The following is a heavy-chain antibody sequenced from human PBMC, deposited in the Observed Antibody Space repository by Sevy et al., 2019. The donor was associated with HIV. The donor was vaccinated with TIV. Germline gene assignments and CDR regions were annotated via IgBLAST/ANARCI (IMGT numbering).Heavy chain of an antibody. CDR3: AGENAWGRGYS. Sequence: SETLSLTCTVSGGSITSLYWNWIRQPPGKGLEWIAIIYYNGHINYNPSLKSRVTLSLDTSKNQFSLWLSSVTAADTAMYYCAGENAWGRGYSWGQGTLVTVSS. CDR1: GGSITSLY. V-gene: IGHV4-59*08. D-gene: IGHD1-26*01. CDR2: IYYNGHI. J-gene: IGHJ4*02.